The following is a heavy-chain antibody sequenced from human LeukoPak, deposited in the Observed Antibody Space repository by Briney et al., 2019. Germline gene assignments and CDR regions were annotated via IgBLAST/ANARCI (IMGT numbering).Heavy chain of an antibody. CDR3: AKDNEDSSGWPLLFDY. CDR1: GLTFSSYA. D-gene: IGHD6-19*01. J-gene: IGHJ4*02. CDR2: ISGSGGST. V-gene: IGHV3-23*01. Sequence: GGSLRLSRAASGLTFSSYAMSWVRQAPGKGLEWVSAISGSGGSTYYADSVKGRFTISRDNSKNALYLQMNSLRAEDTAVYYCAKDNEDSSGWPLLFDYWGQGTLVTVSS.